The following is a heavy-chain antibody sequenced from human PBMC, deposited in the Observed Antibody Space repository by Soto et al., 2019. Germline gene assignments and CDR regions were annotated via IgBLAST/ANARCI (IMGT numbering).Heavy chain of an antibody. D-gene: IGHD2-2*01. J-gene: IGHJ6*02. CDR1: GYSFTSYW. Sequence: GESLKISCKGSGYSFTSYWIGWVRQMPGKGLEWMGIIYPGDSDTRYSPSFQGQVTISADKSISTAYLQWSSLKASDTAMYYCARHRGLGYCISTSCYSSHYGMDVWGQGTTVTVSS. CDR3: ARHRGLGYCISTSCYSSHYGMDV. V-gene: IGHV5-51*01. CDR2: IYPGDSDT.